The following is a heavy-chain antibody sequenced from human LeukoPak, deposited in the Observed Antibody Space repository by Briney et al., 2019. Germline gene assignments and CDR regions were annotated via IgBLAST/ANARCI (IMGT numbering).Heavy chain of an antibody. CDR3: ARGLAYYYDSSGYPAIDY. D-gene: IGHD3-22*01. CDR1: GYTFTSYG. Sequence: ASGKVSCKASGYTFTSYGISWVRQAPGQGLEWMGWISAYNGNTNYAQKLQGRVTMTTDTSTSTAYMELRSLRSDDTAVYYCARGLAYYYDSSGYPAIDYWGQGTLVTVSS. V-gene: IGHV1-18*01. J-gene: IGHJ4*02. CDR2: ISAYNGNT.